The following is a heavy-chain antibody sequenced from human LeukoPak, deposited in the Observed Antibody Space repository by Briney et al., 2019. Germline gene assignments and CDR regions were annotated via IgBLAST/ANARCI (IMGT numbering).Heavy chain of an antibody. D-gene: IGHD6-19*01. CDR1: GFTFSDYW. J-gene: IGHJ4*02. CDR3: ARGPMGQWLDLYYFDY. CDR2: IKQDGSEK. V-gene: IGHV3-7*03. Sequence: GGSLRLSCAASGFTFSDYWIDWVRQAPGKGLEWVANIKQDGSEKNYLDSVKGRFTISRDNAKNSLYLQMNSLRAEDTAVYYCARGPMGQWLDLYYFDYWGQGTLVTVSS.